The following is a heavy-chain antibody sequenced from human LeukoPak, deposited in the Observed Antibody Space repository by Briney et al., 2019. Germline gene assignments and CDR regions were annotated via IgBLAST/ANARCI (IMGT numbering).Heavy chain of an antibody. CDR3: GRSDYGDYGITY. CDR2: INAGNGNT. Sequence: GASVKVSCKAPGYTFTSYAMYWVRQAPGQRLEWMGWINAGNGNTKYSQKFQGRVTITRDTSASTVYMELTSLRSEDTAVYYCGRSDYGDYGITYWGQGTLVTVSS. D-gene: IGHD4-17*01. CDR1: GYTFTSYA. J-gene: IGHJ4*02. V-gene: IGHV1-3*01.